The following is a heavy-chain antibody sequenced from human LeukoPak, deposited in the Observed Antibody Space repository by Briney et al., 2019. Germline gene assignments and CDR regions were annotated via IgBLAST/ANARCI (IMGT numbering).Heavy chain of an antibody. D-gene: IGHD1-26*01. CDR2: IIPIFGTA. V-gene: IGHV1-69*05. Sequence: SVKVSCKASGGTFSSYAISWVRQAPGQGLEWMGGIIPIFGTANYAQKFQGRVTITTDESTSTAYMELSSLSSEDTAVYYCARSYLPSYSGSYYFEGWGQGTLVTVSS. J-gene: IGHJ4*02. CDR3: ARSYLPSYSGSYYFEG. CDR1: GGTFSSYA.